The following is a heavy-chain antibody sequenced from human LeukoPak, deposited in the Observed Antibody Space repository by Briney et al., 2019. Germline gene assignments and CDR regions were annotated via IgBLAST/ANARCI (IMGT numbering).Heavy chain of an antibody. CDR3: ARGYVEMATMGQCY. V-gene: IGHV1-2*06. CDR2: INPNSGGT. D-gene: IGHD5-24*01. CDR1: GYTFTGYY. Sequence: ASVKVSCKASGYTFTGYYMHWVRQAPGQGLEWMGRINPNSGGTNYAQKFQGRVTMTRDTSISTAYMELSRLRSDDTAVYYCARGYVEMATMGQCYWGQGTLVTVSS. J-gene: IGHJ4*02.